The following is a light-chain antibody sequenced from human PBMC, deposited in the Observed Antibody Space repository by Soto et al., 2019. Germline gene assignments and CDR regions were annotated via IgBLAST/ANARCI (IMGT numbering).Light chain of an antibody. V-gene: IGLV1-44*01. Sequence: QSVLTQPPSASGTPGQRVTISCSGSTSNIGSDTVNWYQQLPGTAPKLLIYRNTQRPSGVPDRFSGSKSGASASLAISGLQSEDEADYYCASWDDSLHVVVFGGGTKLTVL. J-gene: IGLJ2*01. CDR2: RNT. CDR3: ASWDDSLHVVV. CDR1: TSNIGSDT.